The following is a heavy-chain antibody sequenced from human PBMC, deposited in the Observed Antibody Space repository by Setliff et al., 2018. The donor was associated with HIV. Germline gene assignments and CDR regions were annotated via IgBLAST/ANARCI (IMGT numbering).Heavy chain of an antibody. D-gene: IGHD2-15*01. CDR1: GFTFNTYA. V-gene: IGHV3-30*04. J-gene: IGHJ3*01. CDR2: ISYDGSDK. Sequence: GGSLRLSCAASGFTFNTYAMHWIRQAPGKGLEWVAVISYDGSDKYYVDSVKGRFTISRDNSKNTVILQMNSLRPEDTAVYYCARFGWGNEGYCSGGSCYPGAFDFWGHGTVVTVSS. CDR3: ARFGWGNEGYCSGGSCYPGAFDF.